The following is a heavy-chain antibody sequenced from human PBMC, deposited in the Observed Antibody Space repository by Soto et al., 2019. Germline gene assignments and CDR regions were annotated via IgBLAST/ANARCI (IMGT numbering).Heavy chain of an antibody. Sequence: QTGGSLRLSCAASGFTFDDYAMHWVRQAPGKGLEWVSGISWNSGSIGCADSVKGRFTISRDNAKNSLYLQMNSLRAEDTALYYCAKDTSITGTTSFDYWGQGTLVTVSS. CDR1: GFTFDDYA. D-gene: IGHD1-7*01. V-gene: IGHV3-9*01. CDR2: ISWNSGSI. J-gene: IGHJ4*02. CDR3: AKDTSITGTTSFDY.